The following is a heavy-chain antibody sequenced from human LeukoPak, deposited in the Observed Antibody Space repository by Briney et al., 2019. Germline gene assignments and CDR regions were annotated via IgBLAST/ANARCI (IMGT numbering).Heavy chain of an antibody. Sequence: GGSLRLSCAASGFTFSSYSMNWVRQAPGKGLEWVSAISASGGSTYYADSVKGRFTISRDNSKNTLYLQMNSLRAEDTVVYYCAKDLSGNDYWGQGTLVTVSS. V-gene: IGHV3-23*01. CDR3: AKDLSGNDY. J-gene: IGHJ4*02. CDR2: ISASGGST. CDR1: GFTFSSYS.